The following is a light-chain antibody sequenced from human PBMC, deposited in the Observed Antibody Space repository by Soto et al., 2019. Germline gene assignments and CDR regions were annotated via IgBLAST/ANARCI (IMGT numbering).Light chain of an antibody. CDR3: FSYAGNSGV. V-gene: IGLV2-23*02. J-gene: IGLJ1*01. Sequence: QSVLTQPASVSGSPGQSITISCTGTSNDVGGYNLVSWYQQHPGKAPKLIIYEVTKRPSGVSNRFSGSKSGNTASLTISGLQAEDEADYSCFSYAGNSGVFGTGTKVTVL. CDR1: SNDVGGYNL. CDR2: EVT.